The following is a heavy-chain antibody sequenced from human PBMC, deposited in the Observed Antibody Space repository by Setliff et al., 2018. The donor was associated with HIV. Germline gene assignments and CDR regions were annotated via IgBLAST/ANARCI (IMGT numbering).Heavy chain of an antibody. CDR2: IYTSGST. CDR3: ARDRGGAAAGGYYYMDV. CDR1: GGSISSGGYY. V-gene: IGHV4-61*09. Sequence: SETLSLTCNVSGGSISSGGYYWSWIRQPAGKGLEWIGHIYTSGSTNYNPSLKSRVTISIDTSKNQFSLKLSSVTAADTAVYYWARDRGGAAAGGYYYMDVWGKGTTVTVSS. D-gene: IGHD6-13*01. J-gene: IGHJ6*03.